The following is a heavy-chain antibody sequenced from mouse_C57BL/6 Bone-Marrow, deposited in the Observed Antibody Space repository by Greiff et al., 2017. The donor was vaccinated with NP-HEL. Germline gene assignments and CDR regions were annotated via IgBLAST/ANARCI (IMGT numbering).Heavy chain of an antibody. V-gene: IGHV5-12*01. CDR1: GFTFSDYY. J-gene: IGHJ3*01. Sequence: EVQVVESGGGLVQPGGSLKLSCAASGFTFSDYYMYWVRQTPEKRLEWVAYISNGGGSTYYPDTVKGRFTISRDNAKNTLYLQMSRLKSEDTAMYYCASLPWDRFAYWGQGTLVTVSA. CDR3: ASLPWDRFAY. D-gene: IGHD4-1*01. CDR2: ISNGGGST.